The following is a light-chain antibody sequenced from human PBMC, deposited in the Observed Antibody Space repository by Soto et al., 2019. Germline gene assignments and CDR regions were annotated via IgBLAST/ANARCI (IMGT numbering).Light chain of an antibody. J-gene: IGKJ2*01. CDR3: MQGTHWPYT. Sequence: DVVMTQSPLSLPVTLGQPASMSCRSSQSLEYSDGNTYLNWFQQRPGQSPRRLIYKVSNRDSGVPDRFSCRGSGTDFTLKISRVEAEDVGVYYCMQGTHWPYTFGQGTKLEIK. CDR2: KVS. CDR1: QSLEYSDGNTY. V-gene: IGKV2-30*01.